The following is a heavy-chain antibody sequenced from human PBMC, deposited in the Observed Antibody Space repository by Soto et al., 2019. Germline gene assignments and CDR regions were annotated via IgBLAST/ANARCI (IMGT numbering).Heavy chain of an antibody. D-gene: IGHD6-13*01. Sequence: PGGSLRLSCAASGFTFSSYSMNWVRQAPGKGLEWVSYISSSSSTIYYADSVKGRFTISRDNAKNSLYLQMNSLRAEDTAVYYCARDPIAAASDDAFDIWGQGTMVTVSS. J-gene: IGHJ3*02. CDR3: ARDPIAAASDDAFDI. CDR2: ISSSSSTI. CDR1: GFTFSSYS. V-gene: IGHV3-48*01.